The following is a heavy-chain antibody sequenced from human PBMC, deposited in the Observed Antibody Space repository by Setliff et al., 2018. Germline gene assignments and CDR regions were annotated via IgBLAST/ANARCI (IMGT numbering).Heavy chain of an antibody. CDR2: IYYSGST. V-gene: IGHV4-59*12. CDR3: ARVSQYSSGWYYYYYYGMDV. CDR1: GGSISSYY. D-gene: IGHD6-19*01. Sequence: SETLSLTCTVSGGSISSYYWSWIRQPPGKRLEWIGYIYYSGSTNYNPSLKSRVTISVDTSKNQFSLKLSSVTAADTAVYYCARVSQYSSGWYYYYYYGMDVWGQGTTVTVSS. J-gene: IGHJ6*02.